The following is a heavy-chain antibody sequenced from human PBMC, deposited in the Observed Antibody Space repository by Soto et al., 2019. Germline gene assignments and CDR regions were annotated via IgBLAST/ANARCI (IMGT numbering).Heavy chain of an antibody. J-gene: IGHJ6*02. CDR2: ISAYNGNT. D-gene: IGHD6-13*01. V-gene: IGHV1-18*01. CDR3: AIHPNIAEAGTRSYYYYGMAV. Sequence: ASVKVSCKASGYTFTSDGISWVRQAPGQGLEWMGWISAYNGNTNYAQKLQGRVTMTTDTSTSTAYMELRSLRSDDTAVYYFAIHPNIAEAGTRSYYYYGMAVWG. CDR1: GYTFTSDG.